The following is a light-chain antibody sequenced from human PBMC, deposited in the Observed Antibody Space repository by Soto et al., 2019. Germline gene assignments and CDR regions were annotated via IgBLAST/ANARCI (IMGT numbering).Light chain of an antibody. CDR1: QDISNY. Sequence: DIQMTQSPSSLSASVGDRVTITCQASQDISNYLNWYQQKPGKAHKLLIYDASNLETGVPSRFSGSGSGTDFTFTISSLQPEDIATYYCQQYDNLPYTCGGGTKVDIK. J-gene: IGKJ4*01. CDR2: DAS. V-gene: IGKV1-33*01. CDR3: QQYDNLPYT.